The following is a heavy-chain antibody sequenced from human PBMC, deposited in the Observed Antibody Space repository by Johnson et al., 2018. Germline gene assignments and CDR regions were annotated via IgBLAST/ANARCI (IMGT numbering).Heavy chain of an antibody. D-gene: IGHD1-26*01. V-gene: IGHV3-73*02. CDR1: GFSFSGSP. Sequence: VQLQESGGGLVQPGGSLKLSCAASGFSFSGSPMHWVRQASGKGLEWVGRIRSKANNYAIAYGSSVKGRFTISRDDSKNTAYQQMNSLKTEDTAVYYCTRSDYSGTYFSWGQGTRVTVSS. CDR3: TRSDYSGTYFS. CDR2: IRSKANNYAI. J-gene: IGHJ1*01.